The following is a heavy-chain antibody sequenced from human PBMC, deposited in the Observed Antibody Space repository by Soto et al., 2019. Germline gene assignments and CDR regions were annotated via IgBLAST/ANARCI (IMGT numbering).Heavy chain of an antibody. V-gene: IGHV3-7*01. D-gene: IGHD3-3*02. CDR1: GFTFSDYW. CDR2: MSPDGRKR. CDR3: SRDPLAFHIGGH. Sequence: EVQLVESGGGLVQPGGALRLSCAASGFTFSDYWLSWVRQSPVKGLEWVANMSPDGRKRYYFDSLKGRFTISRDNAKNSLYLPMNRLSAEDTAVFFCSRDPLAFHIGGHWGQGTLVTVSS. J-gene: IGHJ4*02.